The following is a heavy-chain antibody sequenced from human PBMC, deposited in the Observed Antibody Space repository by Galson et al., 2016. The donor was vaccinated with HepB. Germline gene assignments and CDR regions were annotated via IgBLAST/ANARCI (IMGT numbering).Heavy chain of an antibody. V-gene: IGHV3-48*02. CDR1: GFTFSSYT. Sequence: SLRLSCAASGFTFSSYTMAWVRQAPGQGLEWVSAISASGIPTSYADSVKGRFTISRDNAKNSLFLRMNSLRDEDTAVYYCAKESGFGVYFDYWGQGTLVTVSS. J-gene: IGHJ4*02. D-gene: IGHD2-8*01. CDR2: ISASGIPT. CDR3: AKESGFGVYFDY.